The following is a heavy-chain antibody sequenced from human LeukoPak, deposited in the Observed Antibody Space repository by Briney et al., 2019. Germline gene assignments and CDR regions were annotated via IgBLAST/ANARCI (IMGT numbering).Heavy chain of an antibody. CDR2: IIPIFGTA. D-gene: IGHD2-2*02. J-gene: IGHJ4*02. Sequence: SVKVSCKASGGTFSSYAISWVRQAPGQGLESMGGIIPIFGTANYAQKFQGRVTITADESTSTAYMELSSLRSEDTAVYYCARGIVVVPAAILGTFDYWGQGTLVTVSS. CDR3: ARGIVVVPAAILGTFDY. CDR1: GGTFSSYA. V-gene: IGHV1-69*01.